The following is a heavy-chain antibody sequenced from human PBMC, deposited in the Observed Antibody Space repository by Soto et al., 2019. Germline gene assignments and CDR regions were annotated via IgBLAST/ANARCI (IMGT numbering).Heavy chain of an antibody. D-gene: IGHD6-13*01. CDR3: AKYKTSWYSSSWDLFDY. CDR2: ISGSGGST. J-gene: IGHJ4*02. V-gene: IGHV3-23*01. CDR1: GFTFSSYA. Sequence: XXSLRLSCAASGFTFSSYAMRWVPQAPGKGLEWVSAISGSGGSTYYADSVKGRFTISRDNSKNTLYPQMNSLRAEETAVYYCAKYKTSWYSSSWDLFDYWGQGTLVTVSS.